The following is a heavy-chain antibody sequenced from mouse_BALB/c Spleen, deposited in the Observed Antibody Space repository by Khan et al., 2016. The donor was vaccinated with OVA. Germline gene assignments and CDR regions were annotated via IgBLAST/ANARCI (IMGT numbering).Heavy chain of an antibody. CDR2: ISPGSDKT. CDR1: GYTFTDYY. J-gene: IGHJ3*01. V-gene: IGHV1-77*01. CDR3: AREWAAWFPY. Sequence: QVQLKQSGAELARPGASVKLSCKASGYTFTDYYINWMRQRTGQGLEWIGEISPGSDKTYYNENFKGKATLTVDKSSSTAYMQLSSLTSQDSAVYFCAREWAAWFPYWGQGTLVTVSA.